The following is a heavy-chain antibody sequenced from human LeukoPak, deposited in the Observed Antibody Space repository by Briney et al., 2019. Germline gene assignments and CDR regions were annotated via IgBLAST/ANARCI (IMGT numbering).Heavy chain of an antibody. Sequence: SETLSLTCTVSGVSISSSNSYWGWIRQPPGKGLEWIGSIYYSGNTYYNASLKSQVSISIDTSKNQFSLRLTSVTAADTAVYYCVRVALGDWAGGNYFDYWGQGTLVTVSS. J-gene: IGHJ4*02. V-gene: IGHV4-39*01. D-gene: IGHD3-16*01. CDR2: IYYSGNT. CDR1: GVSISSSNSY. CDR3: VRVALGDWAGGNYFDY.